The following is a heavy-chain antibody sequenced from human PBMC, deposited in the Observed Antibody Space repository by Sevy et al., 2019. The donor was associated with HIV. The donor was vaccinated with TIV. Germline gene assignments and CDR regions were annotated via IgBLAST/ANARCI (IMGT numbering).Heavy chain of an antibody. V-gene: IGHV3-21*01. CDR2: ISSSSSYI. CDR3: ARDLGGYSYGPIDY. D-gene: IGHD5-18*01. Sequence: GGSLRLSCAASGFTFSSYSMNWVRQAPGKGLEWVSSISSSSSYIYYADSVKGRVTISRDNAKNSLYLQMNSLRAEDTAVYYCARDLGGYSYGPIDYWGQGTLVTVSS. CDR1: GFTFSSYS. J-gene: IGHJ4*02.